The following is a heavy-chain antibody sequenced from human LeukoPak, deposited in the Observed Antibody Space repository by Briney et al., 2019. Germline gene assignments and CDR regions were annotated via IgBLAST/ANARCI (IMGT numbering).Heavy chain of an antibody. Sequence: GGSLRLSCAASGFTFSNAWMSWVRQAPGKGLEWVGQIKTKTDGGTTESAATVKGRFTISRDDSKNTLYLQMNSLKIEDTAMYYCTTLYGSGNYYWGQGTLVAVSS. V-gene: IGHV3-15*01. D-gene: IGHD3-10*01. J-gene: IGHJ4*02. CDR3: TTLYGSGNYY. CDR2: IKTKTDGGTT. CDR1: GFTFSNAW.